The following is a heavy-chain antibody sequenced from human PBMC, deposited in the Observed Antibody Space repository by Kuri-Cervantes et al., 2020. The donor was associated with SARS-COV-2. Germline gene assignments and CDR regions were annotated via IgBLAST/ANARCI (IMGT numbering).Heavy chain of an antibody. D-gene: IGHD2-15*01. CDR1: GFTFSSYG. CDR2: IRYDGSNK. J-gene: IGHJ3*02. V-gene: IGHV3-30*02. Sequence: GGSLRLSCAVSGFTFSSYGMHWVRQAPGKGLEWVAFIRYDGSNKYYADSVKGRFTISRDNSKNTLYLQMNSLRAEDTAVYYCAKVDYCSGGSCYPGGAFDIWGQGTMVTVSS. CDR3: AKVDYCSGGSCYPGGAFDI.